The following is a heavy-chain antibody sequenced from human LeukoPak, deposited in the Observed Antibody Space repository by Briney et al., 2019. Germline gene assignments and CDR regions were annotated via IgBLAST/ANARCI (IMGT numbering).Heavy chain of an antibody. V-gene: IGHV4-4*09. CDR3: ARSFAAGRPPGY. J-gene: IGHJ4*02. D-gene: IGHD6-13*01. CDR1: GGSISSYY. Sequence: SETLSLTCTVSGGSISSYYWSWIRQPPGKGLEWIGYIYTSGSTNYNPPLKSRVTISVDTSKNQFSLKLSPVTAADTAVYYCARSFAAGRPPGYWGQGTLVTVSS. CDR2: IYTSGST.